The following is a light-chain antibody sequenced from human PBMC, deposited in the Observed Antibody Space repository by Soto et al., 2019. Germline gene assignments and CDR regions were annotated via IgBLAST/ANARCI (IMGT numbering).Light chain of an antibody. CDR3: CSDTTRGTYV. V-gene: IGLV1-36*01. CDR2: EVD. Sequence: QSVLTQPPSVSEAPRQRVTISCSGSSSNIGNNAVNWYQQLPGKAPKFILYEVDHRPSGVSDRFSGSQSGDTASLTISGLQAGDEAEYYCCSDTTRGTYVFGSGTKVTVL. J-gene: IGLJ1*01. CDR1: SSNIGNNA.